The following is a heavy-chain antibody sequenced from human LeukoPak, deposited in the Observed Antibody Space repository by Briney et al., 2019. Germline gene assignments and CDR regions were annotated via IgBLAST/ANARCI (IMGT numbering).Heavy chain of an antibody. J-gene: IGHJ4*02. CDR3: ARDREYSYDS. Sequence: PGGSLRLSCAASGFTFRTYWMHWVRQAPGKGLVWVSYSIRDGSKTSYADSVKGRFTISRDNAKNTLYLQMNSLRAEDTAVYYCARDREYSYDSWGQGTLVTVSP. V-gene: IGHV3-74*01. CDR1: GFTFRTYW. D-gene: IGHD5-12*01. CDR2: SIRDGSKT.